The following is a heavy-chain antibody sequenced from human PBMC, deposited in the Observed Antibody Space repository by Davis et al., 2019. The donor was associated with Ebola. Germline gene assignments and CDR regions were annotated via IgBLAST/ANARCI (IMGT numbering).Heavy chain of an antibody. CDR2: IIPIFGTA. J-gene: IGHJ4*02. CDR1: GGTFSSYA. Sequence: AASVKVSCKASGGTFSSYAISWVRQAPGQGLEWMGGIIPIFGTANYAQKFQGRVTITADESTSTAYMDLRSLRSDDTAVYYCARDSSSSWYGQNDYWGQGTLVTVSS. D-gene: IGHD6-13*01. V-gene: IGHV1-69*13. CDR3: ARDSSSSWYGQNDY.